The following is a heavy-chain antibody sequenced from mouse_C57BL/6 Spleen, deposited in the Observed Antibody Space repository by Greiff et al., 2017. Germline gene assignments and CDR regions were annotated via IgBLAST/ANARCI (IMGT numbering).Heavy chain of an antibody. V-gene: IGHV5-17*01. CDR3: ARVDYYGSGGFAD. CDR2: ISSGSSTI. D-gene: IGHD1-1*01. Sequence: EVKLMESGGGLVKPGGSLKLSCAASGFTFSDYGMHWVRQAPEKGLEWVAYISSGSSTIYYADTVKGRFTFSRDNAKNALFLQMTSLRSEDTSMYYCARVDYYGSGGFADWGKGTLVTVSA. J-gene: IGHJ3*01. CDR1: GFTFSDYG.